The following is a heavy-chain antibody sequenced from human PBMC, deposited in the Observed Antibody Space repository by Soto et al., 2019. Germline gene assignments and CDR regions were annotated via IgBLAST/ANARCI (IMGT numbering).Heavy chain of an antibody. V-gene: IGHV1-2*02. CDR3: GRGRSGEIVVFY. CDR1: GYTFTGYY. CDR2: ISPKSGGT. Sequence: ASVKVSCKASGYTFTGYYIHWVRQAPAQGLEWVGEISPKSGGTRYAQKFQGRVTMTKDTSITTVYMELSNLSPDDTAVYYCGRGRSGEIVVFYWGQGTLVTVSS. J-gene: IGHJ4*02. D-gene: IGHD1-26*01.